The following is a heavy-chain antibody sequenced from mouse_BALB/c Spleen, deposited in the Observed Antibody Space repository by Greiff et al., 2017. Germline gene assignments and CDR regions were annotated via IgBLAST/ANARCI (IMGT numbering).Heavy chain of an antibody. CDR1: GFTFSSYA. J-gene: IGHJ1*01. Sequence: EVQLVESGGGLVKPGGSLKLSCAASGFTFSSYAMSWVRQTPGKRLEWVATISSGGSYTYYPDSVKGCFTISRDNAKNTLYLQMSSLRSEDTAMYYCARHRSRNWDFDDWGAGTTVTVSS. V-gene: IGHV5-9-3*01. CDR3: ARHRSRNWDFDD. D-gene: IGHD1-1*01. CDR2: ISSGGSYT.